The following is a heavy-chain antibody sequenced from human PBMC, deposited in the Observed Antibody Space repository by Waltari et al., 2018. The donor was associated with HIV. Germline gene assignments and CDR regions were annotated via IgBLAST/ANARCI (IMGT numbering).Heavy chain of an antibody. Sequence: EVQLVESGGGLVQPGRSLRPSCSTIGFPFDEYPTHWVRTAPASGLEWVSGVNWNSANIGYADSVKGRFTISRDNAKNSLYLQMNSLRPEDTALYYCAKATSSITIFGIVIGYFDYWGQGTLVTVSS. CDR3: AKATSSITIFGIVIGYFDY. CDR1: GFPFDEYP. D-gene: IGHD3-3*01. CDR2: VNWNSANI. V-gene: IGHV3-9*01. J-gene: IGHJ4*02.